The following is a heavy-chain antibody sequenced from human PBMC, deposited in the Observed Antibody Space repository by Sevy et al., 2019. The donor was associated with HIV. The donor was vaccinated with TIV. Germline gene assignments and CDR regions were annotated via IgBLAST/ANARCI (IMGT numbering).Heavy chain of an antibody. Sequence: SETLSLTCTVSGGSIRSYYWSWIRQPPGKGLEWIVYIYYSGSTNYNPSIKSRVTISADTSKKQFSLKLSSVTAADTAVYYCAGGGGPRSPPTSWGQGTLVTVSS. CDR3: AGGGGPRSPPTS. D-gene: IGHD3-10*01. V-gene: IGHV4-59*13. CDR1: GGSIRSYY. J-gene: IGHJ4*02. CDR2: IYYSGST.